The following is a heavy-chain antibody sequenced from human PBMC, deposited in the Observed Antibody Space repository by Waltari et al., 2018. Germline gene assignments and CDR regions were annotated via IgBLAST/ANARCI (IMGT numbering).Heavy chain of an antibody. D-gene: IGHD2-8*01. CDR3: ARETQMVAFDM. Sequence: QLQLQESGQRLLKASETLSLICPVPSDYISERSYYWRWIRQPPGKGLEWIGTIFQSGSSFPNPSLKSRVTITIDVSKKQVSLRLNSLTAADSAVYYCARETQMVAFDMWGQGTTVAVSS. CDR2: IFQSGSS. V-gene: IGHV4-39*07. CDR1: SDYISERSYY. J-gene: IGHJ3*02.